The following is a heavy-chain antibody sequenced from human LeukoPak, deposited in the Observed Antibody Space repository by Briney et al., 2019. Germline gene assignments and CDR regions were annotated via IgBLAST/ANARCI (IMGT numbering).Heavy chain of an antibody. Sequence: GGSLRLSCAASGFTFDDYAMHWVRQAPGKGLEWVSGISWNSGSIGYADSVKGRFTISRDNAKNSLYLQMNSLRAEDTALYYCASGGQLDYWGQGTLVTVSS. CDR3: ASGGQLDY. D-gene: IGHD3-16*01. CDR2: ISWNSGSI. V-gene: IGHV3-9*01. J-gene: IGHJ4*02. CDR1: GFTFDDYA.